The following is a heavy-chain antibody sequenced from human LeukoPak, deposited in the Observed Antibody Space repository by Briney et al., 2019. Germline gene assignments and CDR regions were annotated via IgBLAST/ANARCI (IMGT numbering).Heavy chain of an antibody. CDR1: GDPLSSASYF. D-gene: IGHD1-1*01. CDR2: ISISGST. Sequence: SETLSLTCTVSGDPLSSASYFWRWGRQPAGRGLQWIGRISISGSTNYNPSLKSRITISVDTSKNNFSLKLSSVTAADTAVYYCARSAAGTGDFDYWGQGTLVTVSS. J-gene: IGHJ4*02. V-gene: IGHV4-61*02. CDR3: ARSAAGTGDFDY.